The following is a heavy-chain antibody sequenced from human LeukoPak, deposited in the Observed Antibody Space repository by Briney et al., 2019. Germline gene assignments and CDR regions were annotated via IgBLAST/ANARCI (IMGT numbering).Heavy chain of an antibody. Sequence: GRSLRLSCAASGFTCDNYGMHWVRQTPGRGLEWVSCISWNSGSTGYADSVKGRFTISRDNDKNSLYLQMNSLRAEDTALYYCVKDKSDGYNAAPFDYWGQGTLVTASS. D-gene: IGHD5-24*01. CDR3: VKDKSDGYNAAPFDY. CDR1: GFTCDNYG. V-gene: IGHV3-9*01. CDR2: ISWNSGST. J-gene: IGHJ4*02.